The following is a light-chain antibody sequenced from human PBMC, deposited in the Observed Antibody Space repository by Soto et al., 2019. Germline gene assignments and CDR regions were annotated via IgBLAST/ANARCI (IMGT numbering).Light chain of an antibody. CDR2: EVS. V-gene: IGLV2-14*01. CDR1: SSDVGGYNF. J-gene: IGLJ1*01. CDR3: SSHTSSSTLG. Sequence: QSALTQPASVSGSPGQSITISCTGTSSDVGGYNFVSWYQHHPGKAPKVVIYEVSNRPSGVSNRFSGSKSGNTATLTISGLQADDEADYYCSSHTSSSTLGFGTGTKLTVL.